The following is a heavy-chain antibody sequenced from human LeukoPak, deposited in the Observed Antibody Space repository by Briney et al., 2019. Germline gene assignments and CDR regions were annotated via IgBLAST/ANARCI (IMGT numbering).Heavy chain of an antibody. Sequence: SETLSLTCTVSGGSISSYYWSWIRRPPGRGLEWFGYIYYSGSTNYNPSLKSRVTISVDTSKNQFSLKLSSVTAADTAVYYCARHLTVVTPFFDYWGQGTLVTVSS. V-gene: IGHV4-59*08. CDR3: ARHLTVVTPFFDY. D-gene: IGHD4-23*01. CDR2: IYYSGST. J-gene: IGHJ4*02. CDR1: GGSISSYY.